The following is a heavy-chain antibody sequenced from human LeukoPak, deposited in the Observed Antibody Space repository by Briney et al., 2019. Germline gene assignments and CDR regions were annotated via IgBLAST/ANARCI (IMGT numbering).Heavy chain of an antibody. CDR2: ISYDGSNK. D-gene: IGHD6-13*01. CDR1: GFTFSSYG. V-gene: IGHV3-30*18. CDR3: AKDIGHRSSWYWALDAFDI. Sequence: GGSLRLSCAASGFTFSSYGMHWVRQAPGKGLEWVAVISYDGSNKYYADSVKGRFTISRDNSKNTLYLQMNSLRAEDTAVYYCAKDIGHRSSWYWALDAFDIWGQGTMVTVSS. J-gene: IGHJ3*02.